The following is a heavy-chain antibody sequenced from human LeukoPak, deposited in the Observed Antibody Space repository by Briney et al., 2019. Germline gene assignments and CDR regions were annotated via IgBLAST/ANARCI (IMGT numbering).Heavy chain of an antibody. CDR1: CGSISSHY. CDR2: IYYSGST. J-gene: IGHJ4*02. D-gene: IGHD2-2*01. V-gene: IGHV4-59*11. CDR3: ARGETGWEVVVYFDY. Sequence: SETLSLTCTVSCGSISSHYWSWIRQPPGKGLEWIGYIYYSGSTNYNPSLKSRVTISVDTSKNQFSLKLSSGTAADTAVYYCARGETGWEVVVYFDYWGQGTLVTVSS.